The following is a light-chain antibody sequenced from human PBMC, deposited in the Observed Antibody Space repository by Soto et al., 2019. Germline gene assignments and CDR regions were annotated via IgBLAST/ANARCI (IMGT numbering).Light chain of an antibody. CDR2: GAS. Sequence: EIVLTQSPGTLSLSPGERATLSCRASQSVSTNYLAWYQQIPGQAPRLLIYGASSRATDIPDRFSGSGSGTDFTLTISRLEPEDFAVYYCHQYATSSWTFGQGTKVELK. J-gene: IGKJ1*01. CDR3: HQYATSSWT. CDR1: QSVSTNY. V-gene: IGKV3-20*01.